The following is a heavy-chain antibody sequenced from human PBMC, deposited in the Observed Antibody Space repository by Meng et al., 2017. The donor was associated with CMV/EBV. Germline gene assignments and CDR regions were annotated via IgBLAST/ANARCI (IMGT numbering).Heavy chain of an antibody. V-gene: IGHV3-23*01. CDR3: AKVPGSLYLRSYYFDY. J-gene: IGHJ4*02. CDR1: GFIFSNYG. CDR2: ISGSGDGT. D-gene: IGHD3-10*01. Sequence: GGSLRLSCAASGFIFSNYGMTWVRQGPGKRLEWVSAISGSGDGTYFAESVKGRFTISRDNTQNTLYLQMNSLRAEDTAVYYCAKVPGSLYLRSYYFDYWGQGILVTVSS.